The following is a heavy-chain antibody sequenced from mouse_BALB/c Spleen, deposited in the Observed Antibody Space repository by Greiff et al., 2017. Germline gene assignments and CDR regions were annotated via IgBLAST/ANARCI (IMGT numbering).Heavy chain of an antibody. J-gene: IGHJ4*01. Sequence: EVMLVESGGGLVQPGGSLKLSCAASGFTFSSYGMSWVRQTPDKRLELVATINSNGGSTYYPDSVKGRFTISRDNAKNTLYLQMSSLKSEDTAMYYCASYGNYGGDYWGQGTSVTVSS. D-gene: IGHD2-1*01. CDR3: ASYGNYGGDY. CDR2: INSNGGST. CDR1: GFTFSSYG. V-gene: IGHV5-6-3*01.